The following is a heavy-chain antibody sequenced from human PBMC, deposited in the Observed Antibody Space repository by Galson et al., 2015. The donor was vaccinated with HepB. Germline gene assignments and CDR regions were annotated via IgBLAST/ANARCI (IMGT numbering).Heavy chain of an antibody. V-gene: IGHV3-11*01. CDR1: GFTFHNYY. CDR2: ISPSTI. D-gene: IGHD2-2*01. CDR3: ARDSSVVVPAAKGGFDS. Sequence: SLRLSCAASGFTFHNYYMSWIRPAPGKGLEWISYISPSTIHYADSVRGRFIISTDSAKTSLYLQMNSLTAEDTAVYYCARDSSVVVPAAKGGFDSWGQGTLVTVSS. J-gene: IGHJ5*01.